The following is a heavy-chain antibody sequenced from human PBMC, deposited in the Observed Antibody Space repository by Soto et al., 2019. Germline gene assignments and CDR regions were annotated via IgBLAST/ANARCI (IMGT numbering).Heavy chain of an antibody. J-gene: IGHJ4*02. Sequence: GGSLRLSCAASGFTFDDYAMHWVRQAPGKGLEWVSGISWNSGSIGYADSVKGRFTISRDNAKNSLYLQMNSLRAEDTALYYCAKDMVVGHGDYSGSYYFDYWGQGTLVTVSS. D-gene: IGHD4-17*01. CDR2: ISWNSGSI. CDR1: GFTFDDYA. CDR3: AKDMVVGHGDYSGSYYFDY. V-gene: IGHV3-9*01.